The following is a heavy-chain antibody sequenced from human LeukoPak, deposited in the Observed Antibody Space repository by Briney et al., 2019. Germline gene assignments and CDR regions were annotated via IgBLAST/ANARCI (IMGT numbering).Heavy chain of an antibody. CDR3: ASGWGFLYYYDSSGYTPNNAFDI. Sequence: ASVKVSCKASGYTFTSYYMHWVRQAPGQGLEWMGTINPSGGSTSYAQKFQGRVTMTRDTSTSTVYMELSSLRSEDTAVYYCASGWGFLYYYDSSGYTPNNAFDIWGQGTMVTVSS. J-gene: IGHJ3*02. D-gene: IGHD3-22*01. V-gene: IGHV1-46*01. CDR2: INPSGGST. CDR1: GYTFTSYY.